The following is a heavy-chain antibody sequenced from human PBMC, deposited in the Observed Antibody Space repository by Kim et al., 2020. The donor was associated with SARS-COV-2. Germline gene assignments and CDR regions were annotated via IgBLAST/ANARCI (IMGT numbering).Heavy chain of an antibody. V-gene: IGHV3-23*01. CDR1: GFTFTNHD. CDR3: AKDRGLSRGGPVLDY. CDR2: IRASGDTT. J-gene: IGHJ4*02. D-gene: IGHD5-12*01. Sequence: GGSLRLSCIASGFTFTNHDMNWVRQAPGQGLEWVSLIRASGDTTYYADSVKGRFTISRDNSKNTVYLQMNSLRAEDTAIYYCAKDRGLSRGGPVLDYWGQGTLITVSS.